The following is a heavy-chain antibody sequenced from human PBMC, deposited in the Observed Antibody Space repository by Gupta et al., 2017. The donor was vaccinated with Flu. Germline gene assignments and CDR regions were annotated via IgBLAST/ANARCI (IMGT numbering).Heavy chain of an antibody. Sequence: EWMGWMNPNSGNTGYAQKFQGRVTMTRNTSISTAYMELSSLRSEDTAVYYCARILGYCSSTSCYVYYYGMDVWGQGTTVTVSS. CDR2: MNPNSGNT. D-gene: IGHD2-2*01. V-gene: IGHV1-8*01. J-gene: IGHJ6*02. CDR3: ARILGYCSSTSCYVYYYGMDV.